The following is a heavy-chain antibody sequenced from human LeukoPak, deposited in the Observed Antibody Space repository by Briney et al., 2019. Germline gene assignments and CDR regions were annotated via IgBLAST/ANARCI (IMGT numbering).Heavy chain of an antibody. CDR3: ARGPYSSNWYVDY. J-gene: IGHJ4*02. CDR1: GFTFSSYS. Sequence: GGSLRLSCAASGFTFSSYSMNWVRQAPGKGLEWVSSISSSSSYIYYADSVKGRFTISRDNAKNSLYLQMNSLRAGDTAVYYCARGPYSSNWYVDYWGQGTLVTVAS. CDR2: ISSSSSYI. D-gene: IGHD6-13*01. V-gene: IGHV3-21*01.